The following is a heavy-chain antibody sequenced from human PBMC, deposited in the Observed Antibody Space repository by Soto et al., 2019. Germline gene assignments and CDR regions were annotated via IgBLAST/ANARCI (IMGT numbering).Heavy chain of an antibody. CDR3: VGQMNSSGPDYYYGMDV. V-gene: IGHV1-69*06. CDR1: GGTFSSYA. J-gene: IGHJ6*02. CDR2: IIPIFGTA. D-gene: IGHD6-19*01. Sequence: QVQLVQSGAEVKKPGSSVKVSCKASGGTFSSYAISWVRQAPGQGLEWMGGIIPIFGTANYAQKFQGRVTITADKSTSTAYMELSSLRSEDTAVYYCVGQMNSSGPDYYYGMDVWGQGTTVTVSS.